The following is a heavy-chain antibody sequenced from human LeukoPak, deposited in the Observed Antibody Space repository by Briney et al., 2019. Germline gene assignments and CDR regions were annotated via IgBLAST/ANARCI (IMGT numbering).Heavy chain of an antibody. D-gene: IGHD5-12*01. Sequence: GGSLRLPCSASGFTFSSYAMHWVRQAPGKGLEYVSAISSNGGSTYYADSVKGRFTISRDNSKNTLYLQMSSLRAEDTAVYYCGGYSGYGLFDYWGQGTLVTVSS. J-gene: IGHJ4*02. V-gene: IGHV3-64D*06. CDR1: GFTFSSYA. CDR2: ISSNGGST. CDR3: GGYSGYGLFDY.